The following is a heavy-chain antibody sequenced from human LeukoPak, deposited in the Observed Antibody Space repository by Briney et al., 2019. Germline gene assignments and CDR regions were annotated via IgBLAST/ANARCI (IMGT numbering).Heavy chain of an antibody. CDR2: ISSDGGST. J-gene: IGHJ4*02. D-gene: IGHD3-22*01. Sequence: PGGSLRLSCAASGFTFSNYAMHWVRQAPGKGLEYVSAISSDGGSTYYSNSVKGRFTISRDNSKNTPYLQMGSLRAEDMAVYYCATSDSYWGQGTLVTVSS. V-gene: IGHV3-64*01. CDR3: ATSDSY. CDR1: GFTFSNYA.